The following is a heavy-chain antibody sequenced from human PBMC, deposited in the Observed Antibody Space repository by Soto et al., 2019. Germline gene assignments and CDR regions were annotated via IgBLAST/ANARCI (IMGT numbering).Heavy chain of an antibody. CDR3: ARELQGLYYFDY. CDR2: INAANGNT. CDR1: GYTFTSYA. J-gene: IGHJ4*02. D-gene: IGHD2-15*01. V-gene: IGHV1-3*01. Sequence: ASAKVSCKASGYTFTSYALHWVRQAPGQRLEWMGWINAANGNTKYSQKFQGRVTITRDTSANIAYMELTSLRSEDTAVYYCARELQGLYYFDYWGQGTLVTVSS.